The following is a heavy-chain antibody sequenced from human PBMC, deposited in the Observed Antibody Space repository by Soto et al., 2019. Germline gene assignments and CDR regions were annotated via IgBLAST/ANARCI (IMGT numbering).Heavy chain of an antibody. CDR1: GGSISSYY. CDR2: IYYSGST. V-gene: IGHV4-59*01. D-gene: IGHD1-26*01. J-gene: IGHJ4*02. CDR3: ASQEVGATFDY. Sequence: QVQLQESGPGLVKPSETLSLTCTDSGGSISSYYWSWIRQPPGKGLEWIGYIYYSGSTTYNPSLKSRVNISVDTSKNQFSLKLSSVTAADTAVYYCASQEVGATFDYWGQGTLVTVSS.